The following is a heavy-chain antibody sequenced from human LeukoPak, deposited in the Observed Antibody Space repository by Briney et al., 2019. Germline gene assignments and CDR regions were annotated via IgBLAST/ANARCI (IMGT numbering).Heavy chain of an antibody. CDR1: GFTIDAYA. CDR3: ATWAFYHGLNV. J-gene: IGHJ6*02. V-gene: IGHV3-43*02. Sequence: GGSLTLSCAASGFTIDAYAMHWVRQPPGKGLEWVSLINADGGRTYYADSVKGRFTISRDNSKNSLYLQMNSLRTEDTALYYCATWAFYHGLNVWGQGTTVTVSS. CDR2: INADGGRT. D-gene: IGHD2/OR15-2a*01.